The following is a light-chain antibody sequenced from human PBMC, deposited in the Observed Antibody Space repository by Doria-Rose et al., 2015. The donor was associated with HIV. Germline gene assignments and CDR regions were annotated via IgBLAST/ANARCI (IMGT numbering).Light chain of an antibody. CDR3: HQYGTSWT. CDR2: DGS. CDR1: QSFSSTY. Sequence: TQSPGTLSLSPGERATLSCRASQSFSSTYLAWYQQKPGQAPSLLIYDGSTRATGIPDRISASGSGTDFTLTIIRLEPEDFALYYCHQYGTSWTFGQGTRVEI. J-gene: IGKJ1*01. V-gene: IGKV3-20*01.